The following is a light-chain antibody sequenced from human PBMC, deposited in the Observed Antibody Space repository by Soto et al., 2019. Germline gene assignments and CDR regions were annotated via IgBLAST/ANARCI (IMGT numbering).Light chain of an antibody. J-gene: IGKJ4*01. CDR1: QGIGSF. V-gene: IGKV1-9*01. Sequence: DIQLTQSPSFRSASVGDRVTITCRASQGIGSFLAWFQQKPGNAPELLIYAASTFQSGVPSRFSGSGSGTEFTLTVSSLQSEDFATYYCQPLGDYPLTFGRGTEVETK. CDR2: AAS. CDR3: QPLGDYPLT.